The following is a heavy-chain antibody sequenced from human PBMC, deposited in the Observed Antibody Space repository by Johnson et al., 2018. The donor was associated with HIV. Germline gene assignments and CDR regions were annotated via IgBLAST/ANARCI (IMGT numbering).Heavy chain of an antibody. CDR3: ARDSLDGEYAFDI. D-gene: IGHD2-21*01. J-gene: IGHJ3*02. V-gene: IGHV3-30*04. Sequence: LLVESGGGVVPPGRSLRLSCAASGFTFSSYAMHWVRQAPGKGLEWVALISYDGSNKYYGDSVKGRFTISRDSYKNTLYLQMNSLRAEDTAVYFCARDSLDGEYAFDIWGQGTMLTVSS. CDR1: GFTFSSYA. CDR2: ISYDGSNK.